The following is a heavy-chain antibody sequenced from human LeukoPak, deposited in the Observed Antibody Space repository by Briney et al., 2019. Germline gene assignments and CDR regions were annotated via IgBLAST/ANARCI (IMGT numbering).Heavy chain of an antibody. CDR1: GFTLSSHT. V-gene: IGHV3-48*01. CDR3: ARDWDV. Sequence: GGSLRLSCIASGFTLSSHTMNWVRQAPGKGLEWISSISNFGASIHYVDSVRGRFTVSRDNAKNSLYLQMSSLRVDDTAVYYCARDWDVWGQGTTVIVSS. CDR2: ISNFGASI. J-gene: IGHJ6*02.